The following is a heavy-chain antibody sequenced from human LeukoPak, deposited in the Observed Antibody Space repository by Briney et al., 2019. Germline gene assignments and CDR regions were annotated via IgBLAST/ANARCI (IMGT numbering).Heavy chain of an antibody. CDR3: ARDRLGGDLTGESLY. CDR2: ISAYNGNT. CDR1: GYPFDNFG. V-gene: IGHV1-18*01. D-gene: IGHD4-17*01. J-gene: IGHJ4*02. Sequence: ASVKVSCKASGYPFDNFGLTWVRQAPGQGLEWMGWISAYNGNTHYAQKFRGRLTMTTDTSTTTAYLELRSLKSDNTAVYYCARDRLGGDLTGESLYWGQGTLVTVSS.